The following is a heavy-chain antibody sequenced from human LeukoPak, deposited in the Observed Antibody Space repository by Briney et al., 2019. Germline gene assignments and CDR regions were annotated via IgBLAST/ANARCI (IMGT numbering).Heavy chain of an antibody. CDR2: ISYDGSNK. Sequence: GGSLRLSCAVSGFTFSSNAMHWVRQAPGKGLEWVAVISYDGSNKYYADSVKGRFTISRDNSKNTLFLQMNSLRAEDTAIYYCARDLMSTICYYYGMDVWGQGTTVTVSS. J-gene: IGHJ6*02. D-gene: IGHD5-24*01. CDR1: GFTFSSNA. CDR3: ARDLMSTICYYYGMDV. V-gene: IGHV3-30-3*01.